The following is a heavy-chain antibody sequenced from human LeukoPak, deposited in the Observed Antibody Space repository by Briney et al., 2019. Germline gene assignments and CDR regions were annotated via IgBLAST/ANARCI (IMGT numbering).Heavy chain of an antibody. CDR3: AKAETVDTAMVSAFDI. CDR2: ISYDGSNK. J-gene: IGHJ3*02. D-gene: IGHD5-18*01. CDR1: GFTFSSYG. Sequence: AGGSLRLSCAASGFTFSSYGMHWVRQAPGKGLEWVAVISYDGSNKYYADSVKGRFTISRDNSKNTLYLQMNSLRAEDTAVYYCAKAETVDTAMVSAFDIWGQGTMVTVSS. V-gene: IGHV3-30*18.